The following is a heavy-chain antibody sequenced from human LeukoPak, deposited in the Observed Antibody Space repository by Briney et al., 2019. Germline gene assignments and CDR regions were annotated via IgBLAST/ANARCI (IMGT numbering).Heavy chain of an antibody. CDR1: GYTFTSYY. Sequence: GASVKVSCKASGYTFTSYYMHWVRQAPGQGLEWMGIINPRGGSTSYAQKFQGRVTMTRDTSTSTVYMELSSLRSEDTAVYYCAREGGGYYYDSSGYYFFDYWGQGTLVTVSS. D-gene: IGHD3-22*01. J-gene: IGHJ4*02. CDR3: AREGGGYYYDSSGYYFFDY. V-gene: IGHV1-46*03. CDR2: INPRGGST.